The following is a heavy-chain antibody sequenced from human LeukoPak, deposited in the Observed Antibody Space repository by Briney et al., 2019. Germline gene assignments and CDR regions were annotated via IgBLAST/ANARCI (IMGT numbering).Heavy chain of an antibody. D-gene: IGHD3-22*01. CDR1: GGSISSYY. V-gene: IGHV4-59*12. CDR3: ARVVDYYDSSGYYPLFDY. CDR2: IYYSGST. J-gene: IGHJ4*02. Sequence: PSETLSLTRTVSGGSISSYYRNWIRQPPGKGLEWVGYIYYSGSTKYNPYLKSRVTISVDTSKNQFSLKLSSVTAADTAVYYCARVVDYYDSSGYYPLFDYWGQGTLVTVSS.